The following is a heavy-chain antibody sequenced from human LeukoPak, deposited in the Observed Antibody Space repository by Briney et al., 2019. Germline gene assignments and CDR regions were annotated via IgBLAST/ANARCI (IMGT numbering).Heavy chain of an antibody. D-gene: IGHD6-13*01. V-gene: IGHV3-33*06. J-gene: IGHJ5*02. Sequence: PGGSLRLSCAASGFTFSSYGMHWVRQAPGKGLEWVAVIWYDGSNKYYADSVKGRFTISRDNSKNTLYLQMNSLRAEDTAVYYCAKDYSSWLALQNWFDPWGQGTLVTVSS. CDR3: AKDYSSWLALQNWFDP. CDR2: IWYDGSNK. CDR1: GFTFSSYG.